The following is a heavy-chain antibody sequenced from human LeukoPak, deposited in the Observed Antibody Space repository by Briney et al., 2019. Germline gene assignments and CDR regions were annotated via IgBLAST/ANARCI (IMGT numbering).Heavy chain of an antibody. J-gene: IGHJ4*02. CDR2: IKGDGSLL. CDR3: ARAPRADDIFFES. CDR1: GFTFSSSW. D-gene: IGHD3-9*01. Sequence: GGSLRLSCEASGFTFSSSWMNWVRQSPGKGLEWVANIKGDGSLLYYVDSVKGRFTISRDNAKNSMYLQMTSLRAEDTALYYCARAPRADDIFFESWGQGTLVTVSS. V-gene: IGHV3-7*01.